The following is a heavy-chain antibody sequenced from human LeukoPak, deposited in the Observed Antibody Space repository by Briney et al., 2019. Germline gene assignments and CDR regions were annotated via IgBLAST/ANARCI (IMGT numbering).Heavy chain of an antibody. CDR3: AASCCSSTSCYGGSDWFDP. CDR2: IYYSGST. J-gene: IGHJ5*02. V-gene: IGHV4-59*08. D-gene: IGHD2-2*01. Sequence: SETLSLTCTVSGGSISSYYWSWIRQPPGKGLEWIGYIYYSGSTNYNPSLKSRVTISVDTSKNQFSLKLSSVTAADTAVYYCAASCCSSTSCYGGSDWFDPWGQGTLVTVSS. CDR1: GGSISSYY.